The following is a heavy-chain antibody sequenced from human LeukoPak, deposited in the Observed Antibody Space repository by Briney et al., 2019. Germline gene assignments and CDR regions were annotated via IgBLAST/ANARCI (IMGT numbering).Heavy chain of an antibody. Sequence: GGSLRLSCAASGFTFSSYGVHWVRQAPGKGLEWVAVISYDGSNKYYADSVKGRFTISRDNSKNTLYLQMNSLRAEDTAVYYCAKDSSSWYYYYYYGMDVWGQGTTVTVSS. V-gene: IGHV3-30*18. CDR3: AKDSSSWYYYYYYGMDV. D-gene: IGHD6-13*01. CDR1: GFTFSSYG. J-gene: IGHJ6*02. CDR2: ISYDGSNK.